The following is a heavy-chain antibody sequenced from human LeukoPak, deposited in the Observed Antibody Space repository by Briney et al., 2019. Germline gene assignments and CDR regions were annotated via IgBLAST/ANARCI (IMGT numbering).Heavy chain of an antibody. CDR2: INSDGGST. Sequence: GGSLRLSCAASGFTFSSYWMHWVRQAPGKGLVWVSRINSDGGSTSYADSVKGRFTISRDNAKNTLYLQMNSLRAEDTAVYYCARSIYRPYGDYGHYWGQGTLVTVSS. V-gene: IGHV3-74*01. D-gene: IGHD4-17*01. CDR1: GFTFSSYW. CDR3: ARSIYRPYGDYGHY. J-gene: IGHJ4*02.